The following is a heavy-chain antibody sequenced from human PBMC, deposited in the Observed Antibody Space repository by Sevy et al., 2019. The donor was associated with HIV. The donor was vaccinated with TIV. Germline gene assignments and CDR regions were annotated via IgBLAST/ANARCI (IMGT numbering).Heavy chain of an antibody. CDR1: GFTFSNYN. J-gene: IGHJ3*02. V-gene: IGHV3-21*01. CDR3: ARDLLVGSTYVFDI. Sequence: GGSLRLSCAASGFTFSNYNMNWVRQAPGEGLKWVSSISSSSADIYYPDSVKGRFTVSRDDSRKSLFLQMNGLSAEDTALYYCARDLLVGSTYVFDIWGRGTMVTVSS. D-gene: IGHD1-26*01. CDR2: ISSSSADI.